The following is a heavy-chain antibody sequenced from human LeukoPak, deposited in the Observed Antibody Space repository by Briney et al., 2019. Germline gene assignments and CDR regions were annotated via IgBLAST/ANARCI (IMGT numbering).Heavy chain of an antibody. CDR1: GFPFSSYG. Sequence: GGSLRLSCAAPGFPFSSYGMHWVRQAPGKGLEWVAVIWYDGSNKYYADSVKGRFTISRDNSKNTLYLQMNSLRAEDTAVYYCARGGGSGWYGLLGYWGQGTLVTVSS. V-gene: IGHV3-33*01. J-gene: IGHJ4*02. CDR3: ARGGGSGWYGLLGY. D-gene: IGHD6-19*01. CDR2: IWYDGSNK.